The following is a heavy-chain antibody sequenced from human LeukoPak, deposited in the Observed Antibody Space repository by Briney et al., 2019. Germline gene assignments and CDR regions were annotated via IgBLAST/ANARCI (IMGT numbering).Heavy chain of an antibody. Sequence: LSLLCAASGFHLDEFPVLWVPLRPGKTLVWVSGICWNNGFIEYVDSVKGLFTISRDNAKHSFYLQMYRLTTDEMGFYYAVKDWKRRGLLAGSFETWGQGTLVTVSS. CDR2: ICWNNGFI. CDR3: VKDWKRRGLLAGSFET. V-gene: IGHV3-9*03. J-gene: IGHJ5*02. D-gene: IGHD3/OR15-3a*01. CDR1: GFHLDEFP.